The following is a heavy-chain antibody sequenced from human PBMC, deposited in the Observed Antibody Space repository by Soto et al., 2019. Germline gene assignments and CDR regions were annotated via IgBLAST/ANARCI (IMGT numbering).Heavy chain of an antibody. CDR3: ARRYGGNLDY. D-gene: IGHD1-26*01. CDR2: IYYSGST. Sequence: SETLALACTVSGGSISIYYLSWIRQPPGKGLEWIGYIYYSGSTNYNPSLKSRVTISVDTSKNQFSLKLSSVTAADTAVYYCARRYGGNLDYWGQGTLVTVSS. J-gene: IGHJ4*02. CDR1: GGSISIYY. V-gene: IGHV4-59*08.